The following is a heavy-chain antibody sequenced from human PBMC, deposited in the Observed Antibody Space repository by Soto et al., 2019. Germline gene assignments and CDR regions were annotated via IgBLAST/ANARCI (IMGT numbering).Heavy chain of an antibody. J-gene: IGHJ6*02. D-gene: IGHD2-2*01. V-gene: IGHV4-31*11. Sequence: VQLQESGPGLVKPSQTLSLTCAVSGCSVSSGGYHWSWIRQHPGKGLEWIGYIDYNGSTYYNPSLKSRVTISIDTSKNQFSLKLSSVTAADTAMYYCARFQLYYGLDVWGQGTTVTVSS. CDR2: IDYNGST. CDR3: ARFQLYYGLDV. CDR1: GCSVSSGGYH.